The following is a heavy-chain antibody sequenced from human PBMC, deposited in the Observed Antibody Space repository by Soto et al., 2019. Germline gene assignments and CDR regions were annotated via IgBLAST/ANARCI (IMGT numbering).Heavy chain of an antibody. CDR3: ASTMGYCSGGSCPVWFDP. J-gene: IGHJ5*02. CDR1: GGSNSGDY. CDR2: IYYSGST. V-gene: IGHV4-59*08. Sequence: SETLSLTCIVAGGSNSGDYWSWIRQPPGKGLEWIGYIYYSGSTNYNPSLKSRVTISVDTSKNQFSLKLSSVTAADTVVYYCASTMGYCSGGSCPVWFDPWGQGTLVTVSS. D-gene: IGHD2-15*01.